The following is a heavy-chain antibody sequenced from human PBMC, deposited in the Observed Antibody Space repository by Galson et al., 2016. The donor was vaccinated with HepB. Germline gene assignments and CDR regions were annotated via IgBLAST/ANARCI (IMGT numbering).Heavy chain of an antibody. CDR2: INQPEPTQ. CDR1: GFTFSSTW. Sequence: SLRLSCAASGFTFSSTWMACFRRAPPRWLEWVANINQPEPTQNYIDSVKGRFTISRDNAQNSLYLQMRSLRAEDTAVYYCATDVRGGASDIWGQGTMVTVSS. CDR3: ATDVRGGASDI. V-gene: IGHV3-7*01. J-gene: IGHJ3*02. D-gene: IGHD3-16*01.